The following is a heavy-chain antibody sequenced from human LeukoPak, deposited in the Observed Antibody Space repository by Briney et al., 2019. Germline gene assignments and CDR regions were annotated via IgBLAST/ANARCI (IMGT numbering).Heavy chain of an antibody. CDR3: ARARSTSCCVDY. D-gene: IGHD2-2*01. Sequence: PSETLSLTCAVSGGSISSGGYSWSWIRQPPGKGLEWIGYIYHSGSTYYNPSLKSRVTISVDRSKNQFSLKLSSVTAADTAVYYCARARSTSCCVDYWGQGTLVTVSS. V-gene: IGHV4-30-2*01. CDR1: GGSISSGGYS. CDR2: IYHSGST. J-gene: IGHJ4*02.